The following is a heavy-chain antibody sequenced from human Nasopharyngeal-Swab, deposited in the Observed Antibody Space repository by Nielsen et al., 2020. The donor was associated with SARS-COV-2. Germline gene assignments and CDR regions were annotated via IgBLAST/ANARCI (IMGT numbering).Heavy chain of an antibody. J-gene: IGHJ4*02. D-gene: IGHD3-22*01. V-gene: IGHV4-34*01. CDR3: ARGHRSISMIVVVIATAHFYFDS. Sequence: SETLSPTCAVYGGSFSGYYWSWIRKPPGKGLEWIGEINHSGTTSYNPSLKSRVTISSDTSKNQFSLKLSSVTAADTAVYYCARGHRSISMIVVVIATAHFYFDSWGRGTLVTVTS. CDR1: GGSFSGYY. CDR2: INHSGTT.